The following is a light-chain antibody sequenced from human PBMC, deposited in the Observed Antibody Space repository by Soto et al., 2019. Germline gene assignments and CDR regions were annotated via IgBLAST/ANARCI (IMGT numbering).Light chain of an antibody. CDR1: SSDVGKYNY. V-gene: IGLV2-14*01. Sequence: QSVLTQPASVSGSPGQSITISCTGTSSDVGKYNYVSWYQQHPGKAPKLVIYEVSYRPSGVSNRFSGSKSGNTASLTISGLQAEDEADYFCSSYTAFTTFSTVLFGGGTKLTVL. J-gene: IGLJ2*01. CDR2: EVS. CDR3: SSYTAFTTFSTVL.